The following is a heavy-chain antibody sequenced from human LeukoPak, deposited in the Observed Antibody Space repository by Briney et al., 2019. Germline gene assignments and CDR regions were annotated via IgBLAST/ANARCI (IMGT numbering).Heavy chain of an antibody. CDR2: INHSGST. CDR3: ARGSPLWFGELSSQGGAFDY. J-gene: IGHJ4*02. V-gene: IGHV4-34*01. Sequence: PSETLSLTCAVYGGSFSGYYWSWIRQPPGKGLEWIGEINHSGSTNYNPSLKSRVTISVDTSKNQFSLKLSSVTAADTAVYYCARGSPLWFGELSSQGGAFDYWGQGTLVTVSS. D-gene: IGHD3-10*01. CDR1: GGSFSGYY.